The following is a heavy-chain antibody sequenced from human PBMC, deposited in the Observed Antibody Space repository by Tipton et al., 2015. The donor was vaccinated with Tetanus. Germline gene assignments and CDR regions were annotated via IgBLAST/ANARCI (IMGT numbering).Heavy chain of an antibody. CDR1: GGSIDTGGYY. CDR3: ARGIDTRGAENLFDT. CDR2: IHRDGTT. J-gene: IGHJ5*02. D-gene: IGHD2-8*02. Sequence: LRLSCTVSGGSIDTGGYYWSWVRQFPGQGLEWIAYIHRDGTTFYNPSLRRRTSISIDTSKNLFSVKLTSVTAADTALYYCARGIDTRGAENLFDTWGQGTLVTVSS. V-gene: IGHV4-31*02.